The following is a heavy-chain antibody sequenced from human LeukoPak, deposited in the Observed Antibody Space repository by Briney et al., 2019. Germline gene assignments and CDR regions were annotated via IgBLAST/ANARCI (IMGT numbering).Heavy chain of an antibody. V-gene: IGHV3-30*04. J-gene: IGHJ4*02. CDR2: ISYDGSNK. CDR3: ARASSPAHFDF. CDR1: GFTFSSYA. Sequence: GGSLRLSCAASGFTFSSYAMHWVRQAPGKGLEWVAVISYDGSNKYYADSVKGRFTISRDNSKNTLYLQMNSLRAEDTAVYFCARASSPAHFDFWGQGVLVTVSS.